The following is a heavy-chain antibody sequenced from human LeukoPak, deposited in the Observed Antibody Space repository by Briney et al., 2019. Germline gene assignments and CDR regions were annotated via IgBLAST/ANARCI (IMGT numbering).Heavy chain of an antibody. D-gene: IGHD3-3*01. CDR2: INYSGST. V-gene: IGHV4-39*01. CDR3: ARRTMIFGVAAYMDV. Sequence: PSETLSLTCTVSGASISAGNNLWGWIRQPPGKGLEWIGTINYSGSTDYNTSLRSRLTISVDMSKNQFSLKMRSVTAADTAIYYCARRTMIFGVAAYMDVWGKGTTVTVSS. CDR1: GASISAGNNL. J-gene: IGHJ6*03.